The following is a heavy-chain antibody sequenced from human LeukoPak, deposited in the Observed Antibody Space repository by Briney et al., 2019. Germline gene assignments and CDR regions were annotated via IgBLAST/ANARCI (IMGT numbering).Heavy chain of an antibody. CDR3: AKAATVTTNFRFDP. J-gene: IGHJ5*02. D-gene: IGHD4-17*01. CDR2: ISGSGSNT. CDR1: GFTFSSYT. V-gene: IGHV3-23*01. Sequence: GGSLRLSCAASGFTFSSYTMCWVRQAPGKGLEWVSAISGSGSNTYYADSVKGRFTISRDNSKNTLYLQTNSLRAEDTAVYYCAKAATVTTNFRFDPWGQGTLVTVSS.